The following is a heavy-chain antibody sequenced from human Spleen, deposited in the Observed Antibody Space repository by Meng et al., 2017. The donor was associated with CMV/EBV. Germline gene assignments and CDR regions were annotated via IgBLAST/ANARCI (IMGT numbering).Heavy chain of an antibody. V-gene: IGHV3-49*04. J-gene: IGHJ4*02. CDR1: GFSFSDHY. Sequence: GESLKISCAASGFSFSDHYMEWVRQAPGKGLEWVGFIRSKAYGGTTEYAASVKGRFTISRDDSKSIAYLQMNSLKTEDTAVYYCLGSWSHWGQGTLVTVSS. D-gene: IGHD6-13*01. CDR2: IRSKAYGGTT. CDR3: LGSWSH.